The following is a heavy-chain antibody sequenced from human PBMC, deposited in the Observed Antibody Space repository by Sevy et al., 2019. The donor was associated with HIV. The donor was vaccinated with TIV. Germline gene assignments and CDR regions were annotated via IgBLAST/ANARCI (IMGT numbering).Heavy chain of an antibody. CDR1: LFIFNDYG. D-gene: IGHD6-13*01. CDR2: IQYDGNDK. Sequence: GGSLRLSCAASLFIFNDYGKHWVRQAPGKGLEWVAFIQYDGNDKYYADSMRGRFTISRDNSKNMLFLQMNSLRSEDTAMYYCAKNTAAAGAGGFDYWGQGTLVTVSS. V-gene: IGHV3-30*02. CDR3: AKNTAAAGAGGFDY. J-gene: IGHJ4*02.